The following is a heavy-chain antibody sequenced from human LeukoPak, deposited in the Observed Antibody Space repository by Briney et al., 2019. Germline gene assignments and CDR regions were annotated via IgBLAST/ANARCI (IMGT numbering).Heavy chain of an antibody. CDR2: IWYDGGNK. CDR1: GFTFSSYG. Sequence: GGSLRLSCAASGFTFSSYGMHWVRQAPGKGLEWVALIWYDGGNKYFADSEKGRFTISRDNSQNTLYLQMNSLRAEDTAVYYCAREYYYDISGYFLDYWGQGTLVTVSS. CDR3: AREYYYDISGYFLDY. V-gene: IGHV3-33*01. J-gene: IGHJ4*02. D-gene: IGHD3-22*01.